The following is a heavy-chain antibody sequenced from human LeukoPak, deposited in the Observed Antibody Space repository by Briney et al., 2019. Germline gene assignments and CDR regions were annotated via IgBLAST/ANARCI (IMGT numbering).Heavy chain of an antibody. D-gene: IGHD5-18*01. V-gene: IGHV1-8*01. CDR2: MNHISGNT. Sequence: ASVNVPYKSSGYTFTRYDIIWVRQATARGREGMGWMNHISGNTRHAQKFQGRVTMTRDTHISGAYMELSSLRSEDTAVYYCARGPPIRGYRYGYDTGYYYSYSMDVWGKGTTVTISS. CDR1: GYTFTRYD. CDR3: ARGPPIRGYRYGYDTGYYYSYSMDV. J-gene: IGHJ6*03.